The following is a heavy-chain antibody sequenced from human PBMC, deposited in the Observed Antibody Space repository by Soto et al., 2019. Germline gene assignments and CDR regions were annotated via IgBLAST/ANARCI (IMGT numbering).Heavy chain of an antibody. CDR1: GGTFSSYA. Sequence: SVKVSCKASGGTFSSYAISWVRQAPGQGLEWMGGIIPIFGTANYAQKFQGRVTITADESTSTAYMELSSLRSEDTAVYYCARGSQNYDFWSGYFVYFAYWGQGTLVTVSS. CDR2: IIPIFGTA. CDR3: ARGSQNYDFWSGYFVYFAY. V-gene: IGHV1-69*13. J-gene: IGHJ4*02. D-gene: IGHD3-3*01.